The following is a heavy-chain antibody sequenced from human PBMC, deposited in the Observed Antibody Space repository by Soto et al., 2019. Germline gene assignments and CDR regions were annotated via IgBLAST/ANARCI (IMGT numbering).Heavy chain of an antibody. J-gene: IGHJ4*01. D-gene: IGHD2-21*02. CDR3: ARAGEYCGCDCAPHYLDD. V-gene: IGHV4-61*03. CDR1: GGSVSSGSYY. CDR2: IYYNGRT. Sequence: SETLSLTCTVSGGSVSSGSYYWSWIRQPPGKGLEWIGYIYYNGRTNYNPSLKSRVTLSADTSKKHFSLKLNSVTAADTAVYSRARAGEYCGCDCAPHYLDDCGHGTLF.